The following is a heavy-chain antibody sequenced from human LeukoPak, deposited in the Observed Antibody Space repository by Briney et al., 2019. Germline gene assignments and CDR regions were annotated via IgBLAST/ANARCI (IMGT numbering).Heavy chain of an antibody. CDR1: GYTFTNYG. D-gene: IGHD6-13*01. V-gene: IGHV1-18*01. CDR2: INPYNGNK. J-gene: IGHJ4*02. Sequence: GASVKVSCKASGYTFTNYGISWVRQAPGQGLEWMGQINPYNGNKTHAQRLQGRVTMTTDTSTSTSYMELRSLTSDDTAVYYCARVTGSSISSRSLLYWGQGTLVTVSS. CDR3: ARVTGSSISSRSLLY.